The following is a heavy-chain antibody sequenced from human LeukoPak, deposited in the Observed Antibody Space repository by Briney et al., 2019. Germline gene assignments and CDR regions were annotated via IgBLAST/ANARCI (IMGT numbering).Heavy chain of an antibody. CDR1: GFTFSSYS. V-gene: IGHV3-7*03. Sequence: GGSLRLSCAASGFTFSSYSMNWVRQAPGKGLEWVANIKTDGSEKYYVDSVKGRFTISRDSAKNSLYLQMNSLRAEDTAVYYCARDYTGYFPWGQGTLVIVSS. CDR2: IKTDGSEK. D-gene: IGHD3-9*01. J-gene: IGHJ5*02. CDR3: ARDYTGYFP.